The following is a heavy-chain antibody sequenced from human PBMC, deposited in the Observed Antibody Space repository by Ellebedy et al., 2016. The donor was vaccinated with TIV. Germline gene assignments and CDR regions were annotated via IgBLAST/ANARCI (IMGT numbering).Heavy chain of an antibody. Sequence: ASVKVSCKASGFTFSSFYMHWVRQAPGQGPEWLGKINPSGDSTSYAQRFQGRVTMTRDTSTSTVYMELNSLRSEDTAVYYCAGEVGPRQINSWGQGTQVTVSS. CDR3: AGEVGPRQINS. CDR2: INPSGDST. D-gene: IGHD1-26*01. J-gene: IGHJ4*02. CDR1: GFTFSSFY. V-gene: IGHV1-46*01.